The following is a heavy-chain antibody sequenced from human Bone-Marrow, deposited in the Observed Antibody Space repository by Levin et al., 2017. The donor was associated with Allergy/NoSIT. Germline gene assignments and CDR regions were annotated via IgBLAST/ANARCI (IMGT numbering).Heavy chain of an antibody. CDR2: VYYSGST. J-gene: IGHJ2*01. CDR1: GGSVSTYY. V-gene: IGHV4-59*02. D-gene: IGHD2-8*01. CDR3: ARATQFCTNGVCYDYWYFDL. Sequence: ASETLSLTCNVSGGSVSTYYWSWIRQPPGKGLEWIGHVYYSGSTSYNPSLKSRVTISVDTSKHHFSLKLNSVTAADAAVYYCARATQFCTNGVCYDYWYFDLWGRGTQVTVSS.